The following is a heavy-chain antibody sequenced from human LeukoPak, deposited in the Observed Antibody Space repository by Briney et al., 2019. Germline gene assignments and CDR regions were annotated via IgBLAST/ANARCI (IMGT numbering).Heavy chain of an antibody. CDR1: GFTFSNAW. D-gene: IGHD2-15*01. Sequence: PGGSLRLSCAASGFTFSNAWMSWVRQAPGKGLEWVSAISGSGGSTYYADSVKGRFTISRDNSKNTLYLQMNSLRAEDTAVYYCANRYCSGGSCYHFDYWGQGTLVTVSS. CDR3: ANRYCSGGSCYHFDY. J-gene: IGHJ4*02. CDR2: ISGSGGST. V-gene: IGHV3-23*01.